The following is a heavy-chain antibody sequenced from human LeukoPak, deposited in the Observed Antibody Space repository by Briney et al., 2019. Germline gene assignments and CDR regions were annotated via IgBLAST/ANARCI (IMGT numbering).Heavy chain of an antibody. J-gene: IGHJ3*02. CDR1: GGSISSGDYY. D-gene: IGHD3-22*01. Sequence: SQTLSLTCTVSGGSISSGDYYWSWIRQPAGKGLEWIGRIYTSGSTNYNPSLKSRVTMSVDTSKNQFSLKLSSVTAADTAVYYCARDGWFILGVITSGAFDIWGQGTMVTVSS. CDR3: ARDGWFILGVITSGAFDI. V-gene: IGHV4-61*02. CDR2: IYTSGST.